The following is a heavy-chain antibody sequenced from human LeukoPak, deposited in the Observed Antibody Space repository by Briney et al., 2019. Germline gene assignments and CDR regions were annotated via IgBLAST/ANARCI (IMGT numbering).Heavy chain of an antibody. CDR2: ISDSGGST. V-gene: IGHV3-23*01. D-gene: IGHD4-17*01. J-gene: IGHJ2*01. Sequence: GGSLRLSCAASGFTFSNCAMSWVRQAPGKGLEWVLLISDSGGSTYYADSVKGRFTISRDNSKNTLYLQMNSLRAEDTAVYYCAKDGSSYGDYPRYWYFDLWGRGTLVTVSS. CDR1: GFTFSNCA. CDR3: AKDGSSYGDYPRYWYFDL.